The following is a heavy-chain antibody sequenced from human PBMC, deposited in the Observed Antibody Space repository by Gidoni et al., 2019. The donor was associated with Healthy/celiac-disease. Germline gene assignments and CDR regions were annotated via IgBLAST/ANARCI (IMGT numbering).Heavy chain of an antibody. V-gene: IGHV3-48*01. CDR3: ARAFDR. CDR2: ISSSGTAI. CDR1: GFTFSSYD. J-gene: IGHJ5*02. Sequence: EVQLVESGGGLVQPGGSLTLSCAASGFTFSSYDLNWVRQAPGRGLQWVSYISSSGTAIYYADSVKGRFTISRDNAKNSLCLQMNSLRPEDTAVYYCARAFDRWGQGTLVTVSS.